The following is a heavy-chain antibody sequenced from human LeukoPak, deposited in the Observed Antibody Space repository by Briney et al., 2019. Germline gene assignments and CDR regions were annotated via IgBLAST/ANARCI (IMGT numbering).Heavy chain of an antibody. Sequence: GGSLRLSCAVSGFTFSDYYMSWIRQAPGKGLEWVSYISSSGSTIYYADSVKGRFTISRDNAKNSLYLHMNSLRAEDTAVYYCAKLWETYYFDYWGQGTLVTVSS. CDR2: ISSSGSTI. D-gene: IGHD1-26*01. V-gene: IGHV3-11*04. J-gene: IGHJ4*02. CDR3: AKLWETYYFDY. CDR1: GFTFSDYY.